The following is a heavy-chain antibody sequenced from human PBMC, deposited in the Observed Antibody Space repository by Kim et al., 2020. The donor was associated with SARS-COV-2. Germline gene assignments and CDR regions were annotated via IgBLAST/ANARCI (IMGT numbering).Heavy chain of an antibody. V-gene: IGHV3-30-3*01. CDR2: ISYDGSNK. D-gene: IGHD1-26*01. CDR3: ARARGGSYYYGMDV. J-gene: IGHJ6*02. Sequence: GGSLRLSCAASGFTFSSYAMHWVRQAPGKGLEWVAVISYDGSNKYYADSVKGLFTISRDNSKNTLYLQMNSLRAEDTAVYYCARARGGSYYYGMDVWGQG. CDR1: GFTFSSYA.